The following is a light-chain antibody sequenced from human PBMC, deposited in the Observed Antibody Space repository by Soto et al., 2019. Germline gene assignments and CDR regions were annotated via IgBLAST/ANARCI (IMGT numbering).Light chain of an antibody. J-gene: IGKJ3*01. CDR1: QNIGSY. CDR3: QQSYSTPHT. V-gene: IGKV1-39*01. CDR2: GAS. Sequence: DIQMTQSPSSLSASVGDRVTITCRASQNIGSYLTWYQQKPGKAPKLLIYGASSLHSGVPSRFSGSGSGTDFTLTISSLQPEDFATYYCQQSYSTPHTFGPGTKVDIK.